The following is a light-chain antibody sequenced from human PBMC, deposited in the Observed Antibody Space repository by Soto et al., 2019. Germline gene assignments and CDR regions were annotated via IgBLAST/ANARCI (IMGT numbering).Light chain of an antibody. CDR3: QHYGSYPWS. CDR2: DAS. CDR1: QSISGW. V-gene: IGKV1-5*01. J-gene: IGKJ1*01. Sequence: DIQMTQSPSSLSASVGDSVTITCRASQSISGWLAWYQQKPGEAPKVLIYDASSLESGVPSRFSGSGSGTEFTLTISSLQPDDFATYYCQHYGSYPWSFGQGTKVEIK.